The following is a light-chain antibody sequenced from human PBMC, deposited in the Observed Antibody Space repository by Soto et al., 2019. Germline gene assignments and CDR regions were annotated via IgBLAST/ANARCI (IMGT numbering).Light chain of an antibody. V-gene: IGLV1-40*01. J-gene: IGLJ2*01. Sequence: QSVLTQPPSVSGAPGQRVTISCTGSSSNIGAGYDVHWYQQLPGTAPKLLIYVNSNRPLGVPDRFSGSKSGTSASLAITGLQAEDEADYYCQSYDSSLSAVVFGGGTKVTVL. CDR1: SSNIGAGYD. CDR2: VNS. CDR3: QSYDSSLSAVV.